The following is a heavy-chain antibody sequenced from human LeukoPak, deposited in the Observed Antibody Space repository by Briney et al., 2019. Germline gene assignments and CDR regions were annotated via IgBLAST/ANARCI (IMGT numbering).Heavy chain of an antibody. J-gene: IGHJ5*02. V-gene: IGHV4-59*08. CDR2: IYYSGST. Sequence: SETLSLTCTVSGGSISSYYWSWIRQPPGKGLEWIGYIYYSGSTNYNPSLKSRVTISVDTSKNQFSLKLSSVTAADTAVYYCARRKSESAVITLSNWFDPWGQGTLVTVSS. D-gene: IGHD4-23*01. CDR3: ARRKSESAVITLSNWFDP. CDR1: GGSISSYY.